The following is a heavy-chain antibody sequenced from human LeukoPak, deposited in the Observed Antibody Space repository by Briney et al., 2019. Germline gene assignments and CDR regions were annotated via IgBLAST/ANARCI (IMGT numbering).Heavy chain of an antibody. D-gene: IGHD3-16*01. Sequence: SETLSLTCAVYGGSFSGYYWSWIRQPPGKGLEWIGEINHSGSTNYNPSLKSRVTISVDTSKNQFSLKLSPVTAADTAVYYCASWGRWASIVPHWFDPWGQGTLVTVSS. J-gene: IGHJ5*02. CDR1: GGSFSGYY. CDR2: INHSGST. CDR3: ASWGRWASIVPHWFDP. V-gene: IGHV4-34*01.